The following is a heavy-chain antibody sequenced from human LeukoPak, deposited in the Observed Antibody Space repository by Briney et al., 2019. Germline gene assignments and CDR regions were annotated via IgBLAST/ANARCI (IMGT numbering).Heavy chain of an antibody. D-gene: IGHD3/OR15-3a*01. Sequence: GGPLRPSGAPSELTFSSNSMNWARKAPGKGLEWVAYISKSITRTHYADSVEGRFIISRDNAKNSLYLQMNSLRDEDTAVYYCARDPDWLEYGGQGTLVTVPS. CDR2: ISKSITRT. CDR3: ARDPDWLEY. V-gene: IGHV3-48*02. CDR1: ELTFSSNS. J-gene: IGHJ4*02.